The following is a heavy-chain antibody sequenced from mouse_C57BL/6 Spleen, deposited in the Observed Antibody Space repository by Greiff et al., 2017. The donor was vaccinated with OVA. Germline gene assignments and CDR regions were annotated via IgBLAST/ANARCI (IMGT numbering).Heavy chain of an antibody. Sequence: DVKLVESGPGLAKPSQTLSLTCSVTGYSITSDYWNWIRKFPGNKLEYMGYISYSGSTYYNPSLKSRISITRDTSKNQYYLQLNSVTTEDTATYYCARSSYYYVGYFDVWGTGTTVTVSS. CDR2: ISYSGST. D-gene: IGHD1-1*01. J-gene: IGHJ1*03. CDR1: GYSITSDY. CDR3: ARSSYYYVGYFDV. V-gene: IGHV3-8*01.